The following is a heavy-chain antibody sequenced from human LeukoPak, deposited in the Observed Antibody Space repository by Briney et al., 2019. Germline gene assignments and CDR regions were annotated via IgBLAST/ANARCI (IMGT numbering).Heavy chain of an antibody. CDR2: ISAYNGHT. V-gene: IGHV1-18*01. CDR1: GYTFTSYG. J-gene: IGHJ3*02. CDR3: ARGGRWELPRPYAFDI. D-gene: IGHD1-26*01. Sequence: ASVKVSCKASGYTFTSYGISWVRQAPGQGLEWMGWISAYNGHTNYAQKLQDRVTMTTDTSTSTAYMELGSLRSDDTAVYYCARGGRWELPRPYAFDIWGQGTMVTVSS.